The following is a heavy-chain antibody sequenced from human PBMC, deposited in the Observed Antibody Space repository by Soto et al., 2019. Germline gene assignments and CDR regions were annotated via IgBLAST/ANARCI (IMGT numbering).Heavy chain of an antibody. CDR1: GGTFSSYA. V-gene: IGHV1-69*13. CDR3: ATSAWHIVVVPTNYYYGMDV. J-gene: IGHJ6*02. CDR2: IIPIFGTA. Sequence: ASVKVSCKASGGTFSSYAISWVRQAPGQGLEWMGGIIPIFGTANYAQKFQGRVTITADESTSTAYMELSSLRSEDTAVYYCATSAWHIVVVPTNYYYGMDVWGQGTTVTVSS. D-gene: IGHD2-2*01.